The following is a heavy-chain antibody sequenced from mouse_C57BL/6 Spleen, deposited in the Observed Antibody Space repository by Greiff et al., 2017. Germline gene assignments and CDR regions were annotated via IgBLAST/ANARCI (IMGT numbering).Heavy chain of an antibody. Sequence: VQGVESGAELVRPGASVKLSCKASGYTFTDYYINWVKQRPGQGLEWIARIYPGSGNTYYNEKFKGKATLTADKSSSIAYMQLSSLTSEDSAVYFCARPLYYGSSYDYAMDYWGQGTSVTVSS. CDR3: ARPLYYGSSYDYAMDY. V-gene: IGHV1-76*01. J-gene: IGHJ4*01. D-gene: IGHD1-1*01. CDR2: IYPGSGNT. CDR1: GYTFTDYY.